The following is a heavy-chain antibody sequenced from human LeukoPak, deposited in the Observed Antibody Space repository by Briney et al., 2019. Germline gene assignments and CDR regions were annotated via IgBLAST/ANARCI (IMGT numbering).Heavy chain of an antibody. CDR3: AEGYYAPDY. V-gene: IGHV4-38-2*02. J-gene: IGHJ4*02. CDR2: IYTSGST. Sequence: ASETLSLTCTVSGYSISSGYYWGWIRQPPGKGLEWIGRIYTSGSTNYNPSLKSRVTMSVDTSKNQFSLKLSSVTAADTAVYYCAEGYYAPDYWGQGTLVTVSS. CDR1: GYSISSGYY. D-gene: IGHD3-10*01.